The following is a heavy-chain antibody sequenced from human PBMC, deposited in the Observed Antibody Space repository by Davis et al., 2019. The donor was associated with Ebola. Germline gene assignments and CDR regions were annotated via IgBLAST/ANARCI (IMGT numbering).Heavy chain of an antibody. V-gene: IGHV1-2*02. D-gene: IGHD3-9*01. J-gene: IGHJ4*02. CDR3: ARDQYDTTGYYGY. CDR1: GYTFTGYY. Sequence: ASVKVSCKASGYTFTGYYMHWVRQAPGQGLEWMGWINPISGVTKSAQKFQDRVTMTRDTSISTASMEIYSLRSDDTAVYYCARDQYDTTGYYGYWGQGTLVTVAS. CDR2: INPISGVT.